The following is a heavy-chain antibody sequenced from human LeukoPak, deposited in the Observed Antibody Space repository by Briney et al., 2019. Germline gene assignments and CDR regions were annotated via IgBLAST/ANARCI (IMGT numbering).Heavy chain of an antibody. J-gene: IGHJ6*02. V-gene: IGHV4-61*05. CDR2: IYYSGST. D-gene: IGHD3-9*01. Sequence: PSETLSLTCTVSGGSISSSSYYWGWIRQPPGKGLEWIGYIYYSGSTNYNPSLKSRVTISVDTSKNQFSLKLSSVTAADTAVYYCARLDYDILTGYPSYGMDVWGQGTTVTVSS. CDR1: GGSISSSSYY. CDR3: ARLDYDILTGYPSYGMDV.